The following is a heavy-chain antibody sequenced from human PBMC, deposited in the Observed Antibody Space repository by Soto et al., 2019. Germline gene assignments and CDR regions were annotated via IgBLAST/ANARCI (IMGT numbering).Heavy chain of an antibody. Sequence: EVQVLESGGGLVQPGGSLRLSCAATGFTFSYFAMSWVRQAPGKGLEWVSRIYGGGNGPHYADSVKGRVTISRDNSKNTLNLQMNSLTAEDAAVYYCAKMEGMDTWACSFDYWGQGTLVTVSS. CDR2: IYGGGNGP. V-gene: IGHV3-23*01. CDR3: AKMEGMDTWACSFDY. CDR1: GFTFSYFA. D-gene: IGHD5-18*01. J-gene: IGHJ4*02.